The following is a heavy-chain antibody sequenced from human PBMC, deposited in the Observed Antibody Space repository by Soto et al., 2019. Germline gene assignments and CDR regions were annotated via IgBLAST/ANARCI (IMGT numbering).Heavy chain of an antibody. CDR2: INHSGST. CDR1: GGSFSGYY. J-gene: IGHJ5*02. CDR3: ARGGGTRIAAAGKWFDP. V-gene: IGHV4-34*01. Sequence: SETLSLTCAVCGGSFSGYYWSWIRQPPWKGLEWIGEINHSGSTNYNPSLKSRVTISVDTYKNQFSLKLSSVTAADTAVYYCARGGGTRIAAAGKWFDPWGQGTLVTVCS. D-gene: IGHD6-13*01.